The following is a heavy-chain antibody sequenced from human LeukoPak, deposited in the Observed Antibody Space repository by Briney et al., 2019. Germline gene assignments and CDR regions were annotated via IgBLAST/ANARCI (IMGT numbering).Heavy chain of an antibody. V-gene: IGHV3-21*01. D-gene: IGHD6-6*01. CDR2: ITSGSSYI. CDR3: ARGPSIAAYSNY. CDR1: GFTFSSYN. J-gene: IGHJ4*02. Sequence: GGSLRLSCAASGFTFSSYNMNWVRQAPGKGLEWVSSITSGSSYIYYADSVKGRFTISRDNAKNSLYLQMNSLRAEDTAVYYCARGPSIAAYSNYWGQGTLVTVSS.